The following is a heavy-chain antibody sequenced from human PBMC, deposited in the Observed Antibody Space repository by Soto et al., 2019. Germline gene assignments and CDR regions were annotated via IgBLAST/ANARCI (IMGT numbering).Heavy chain of an antibody. CDR2: IYSGGST. D-gene: IGHD3-10*01. CDR1: GFTVSSNY. Sequence: PGGSLRLSCAASGFTVSSNYMSWVRQAPGKGLEWVSVIYSGGSTYYADSVKGRFTISRHNSKNTLYLQMNSLRAEDTAVYYCAKGFTGSGSYYPDQDRPYFDYWGQGTLVTVSS. V-gene: IGHV3-53*04. CDR3: AKGFTGSGSYYPDQDRPYFDY. J-gene: IGHJ4*02.